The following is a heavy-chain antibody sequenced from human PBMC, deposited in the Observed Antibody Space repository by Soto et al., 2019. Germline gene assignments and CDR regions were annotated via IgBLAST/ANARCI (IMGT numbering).Heavy chain of an antibody. Sequence: EVKLLESGGGLVQPGGSLRLSCGVSGFTVTSNGVSWVRQAPGKGLEWVSAISPNGQGIWYADSVKGRFTISRDISRNTVVMQMDSLRAEDTAVYYCAKDRHYPRDYFHYWGQGTLVTVSS. J-gene: IGHJ4*02. CDR1: GFTVTSNG. D-gene: IGHD3-10*01. V-gene: IGHV3-23*01. CDR3: AKDRHYPRDYFHY. CDR2: ISPNGQGI.